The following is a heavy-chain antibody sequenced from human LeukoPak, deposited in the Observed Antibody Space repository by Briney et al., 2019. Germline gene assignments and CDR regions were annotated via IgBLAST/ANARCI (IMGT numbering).Heavy chain of an antibody. D-gene: IGHD6-6*01. V-gene: IGHV4-31*03. CDR2: IYYSGST. J-gene: IGHJ5*02. Sequence: SETLSLTCTVSGGSISRGGYYWSWIRQHPGKGLEWIGYIYYSGSTYYNPSLKSRVTISVDTSKNQFSLKLSSVTAADTAVYYCARSDSSSGRDWFDPWGQGTLVTVSS. CDR3: ARSDSSSGRDWFDP. CDR1: GGSISRGGYY.